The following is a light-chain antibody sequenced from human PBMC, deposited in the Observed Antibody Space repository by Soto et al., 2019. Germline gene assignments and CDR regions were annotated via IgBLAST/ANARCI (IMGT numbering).Light chain of an antibody. J-gene: IGLJ1*01. Sequence: QSVLTQPPSVSGAPGQRVTVSCTGSNSNIGAGYDVQWYQQLPGTAPKLLIYANSNRPSGVPDRLSGSKSGTSASLAITGLQAEDEADYYCQSYDSSLSGYVFXTGTKVTVL. V-gene: IGLV1-40*01. CDR2: ANS. CDR3: QSYDSSLSGYV. CDR1: NSNIGAGYD.